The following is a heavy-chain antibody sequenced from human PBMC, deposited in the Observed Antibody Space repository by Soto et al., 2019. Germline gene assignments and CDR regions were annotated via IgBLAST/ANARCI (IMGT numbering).Heavy chain of an antibody. V-gene: IGHV3-33*01. Sequence: GGSLRLSCAASGFTFSSYGMHWVRQAPGKGLEWVAVIWYDGTNKYYADSVKGRFTISRDNSKSTLYLQMNSLRVEDTAVYFCARAPRRIHLWPNKWFDPWGQGTVVTVS. CDR1: GFTFSSYG. CDR2: IWYDGTNK. CDR3: ARAPRRIHLWPNKWFDP. J-gene: IGHJ5*02. D-gene: IGHD5-18*01.